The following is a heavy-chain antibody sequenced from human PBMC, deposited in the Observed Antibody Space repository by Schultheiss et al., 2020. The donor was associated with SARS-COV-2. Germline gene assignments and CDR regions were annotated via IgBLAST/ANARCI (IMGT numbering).Heavy chain of an antibody. CDR3: ARDFRGLGLEKFDP. Sequence: ASVKVSCKASGYTFTGYYMHWVRQAPGQGLEWMGRINPNSGGTNYAQKFQGRVTMTRDTSISTAYMELSSLRAEDTAVYYCARDFRGLGLEKFDPWGQGTLVTVSS. J-gene: IGHJ5*02. CDR1: GYTFTGYY. CDR2: INPNSGGT. D-gene: IGHD3-10*01. V-gene: IGHV1-2*06.